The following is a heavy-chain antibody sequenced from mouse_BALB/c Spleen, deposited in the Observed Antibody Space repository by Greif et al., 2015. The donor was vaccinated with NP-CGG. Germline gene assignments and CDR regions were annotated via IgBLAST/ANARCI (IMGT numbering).Heavy chain of an antibody. D-gene: IGHD2-4*01. CDR1: GYTFTSYW. Sequence: DLVKPGASVKLSCKASGYTFTSYWINWIKQRPGQGLEWIGRIAPGSGSTYYNEMFKGKATLTVDTSSSTADIQLSSLSSEDSAVYFCARDPYDYDDAMDYWCQGTSVTVSS. V-gene: IGHV1S41*01. J-gene: IGHJ4*01. CDR3: ARDPYDYDDAMDY. CDR2: IAPGSGST.